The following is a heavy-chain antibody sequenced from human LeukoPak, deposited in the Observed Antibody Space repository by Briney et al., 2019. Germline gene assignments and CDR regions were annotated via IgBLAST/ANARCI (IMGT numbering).Heavy chain of an antibody. CDR1: GGSFSGYY. V-gene: IGHV4-34*01. CDR2: INHSGST. Sequence: SETLSLTCAVYGGSFSGYYWSWIRQPPGKGLEWIGEINHSGSTNYNPSLKSRVTISVDTSKNQFSLKLSSVTAADTAVYYCARAWVGDYYDYVWGSYRYTPYYYYYTDVWGKGTTVTISS. D-gene: IGHD3-16*02. CDR3: ARAWVGDYYDYVWGSYRYTPYYYYYTDV. J-gene: IGHJ6*03.